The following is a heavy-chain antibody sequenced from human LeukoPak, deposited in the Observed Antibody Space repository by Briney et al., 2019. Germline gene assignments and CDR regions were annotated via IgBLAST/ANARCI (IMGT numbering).Heavy chain of an antibody. CDR2: FYYTGST. V-gene: IGHV4-59*01. CDR1: GGYISSYD. Sequence: SETLSLTCTVSGGYISSYDWSWIRQPPGEGLEGFGYFYYTGSTNYNPSLKSRVSISVDTSKNQFSLKLSSVTAADTAVYYCARGESSSGYPTHDFDIWGQGTMVTVSS. CDR3: ARGESSSGYPTHDFDI. D-gene: IGHD3-22*01. J-gene: IGHJ3*02.